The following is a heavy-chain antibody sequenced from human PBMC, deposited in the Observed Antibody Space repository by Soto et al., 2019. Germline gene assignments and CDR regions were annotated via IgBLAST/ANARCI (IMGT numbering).Heavy chain of an antibody. Sequence: LSLTCTVSGGSISSGGYYWSCIRQHPGKGLEWIGYIYYSGSTYYNPSLKSRVTISVDTSKNQFSLKLSSVTAADTAVYYCARGAPVSSYYDFWSGYPNDDAFDIWGQGTMVTVSS. CDR2: IYYSGST. CDR3: ARGAPVSSYYDFWSGYPNDDAFDI. V-gene: IGHV4-31*03. J-gene: IGHJ3*02. D-gene: IGHD3-3*01. CDR1: GGSISSGGYY.